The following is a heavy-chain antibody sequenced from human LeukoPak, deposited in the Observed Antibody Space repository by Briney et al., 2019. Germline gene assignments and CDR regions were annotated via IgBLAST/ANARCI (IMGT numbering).Heavy chain of an antibody. Sequence: SETLSLTCTVYGGSFSGYYWSWIRQPPGKGLEWIGEVNHSGSTNYNPSLKSRVTISVDTSKNQFSLKLSSVTAADTAVYYYARGRLGSSSWRYFQHWGQGTLVTVSS. CDR3: ARGRLGSSSWRYFQH. CDR2: VNHSGST. D-gene: IGHD6-13*01. V-gene: IGHV4-34*01. J-gene: IGHJ1*01. CDR1: GGSFSGYY.